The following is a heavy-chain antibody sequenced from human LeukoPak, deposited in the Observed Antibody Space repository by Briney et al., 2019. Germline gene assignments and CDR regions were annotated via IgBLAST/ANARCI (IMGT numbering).Heavy chain of an antibody. V-gene: IGHV4-59*01. CDR1: GGSISSYY. J-gene: IGHJ6*03. CDR3: ARVNFWSGQPNMDV. CDR2: IYYSESN. Sequence: SETLSLTCTVSGGSISSYYWSWIRQPPGKGLEWIGSIYYSESNNYNPSLKSRVTISVDTYKNQFALKLSSVTAADTAVYYCARVNFWSGQPNMDVWGKGPTVSVSS. D-gene: IGHD3-3*01.